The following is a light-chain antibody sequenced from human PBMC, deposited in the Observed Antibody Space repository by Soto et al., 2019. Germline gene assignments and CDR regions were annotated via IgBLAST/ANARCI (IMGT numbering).Light chain of an antibody. V-gene: IGKV1-27*01. CDR1: QGISNY. CDR2: AAS. CDR3: QKYNSAPPI. J-gene: IGKJ4*01. Sequence: DIQLTQSPSSLSASVGDRVTITCRASQGISNYLAWYQQKPGKVPKLLIYAASTLQSGVPSRFSGSGSGTDFTLTISSLQPDAVATYYCQKYNSAPPIFAGGTKMEIK.